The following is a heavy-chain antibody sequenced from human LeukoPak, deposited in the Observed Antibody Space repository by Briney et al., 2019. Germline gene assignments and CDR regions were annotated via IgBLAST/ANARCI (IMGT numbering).Heavy chain of an antibody. V-gene: IGHV4-59*01. J-gene: IGHJ4*02. D-gene: IGHD1-26*01. CDR2: IYYSGST. CDR3: ARGSPVEVGALDY. CDR1: GGSISSYY. Sequence: PSETLSLTCTVSGGSISSYYWSWIRQPPGKGLEWIGYIYYSGSTNYNPSLKSRVTISVDTSKNQFSLKLSSVTAADTAVYYCARGSPVEVGALDYWGQGTLVTVSS.